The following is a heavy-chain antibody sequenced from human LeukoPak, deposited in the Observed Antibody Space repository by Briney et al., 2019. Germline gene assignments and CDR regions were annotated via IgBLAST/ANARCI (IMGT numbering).Heavy chain of an antibody. CDR1: GFTFSSYG. J-gene: IGHJ3*02. Sequence: GRPLRLSCAASGFTFSSYGMHWVRQAPGKGLEWVAVISYDGSNKYYADSVNGRFTISRDNSKNTLYLQMNSLRAEDTAVYYCAKDTEITMIVVAIRLGAFDIWGQGTMVTVSS. V-gene: IGHV3-30*18. D-gene: IGHD3-22*01. CDR3: AKDTEITMIVVAIRLGAFDI. CDR2: ISYDGSNK.